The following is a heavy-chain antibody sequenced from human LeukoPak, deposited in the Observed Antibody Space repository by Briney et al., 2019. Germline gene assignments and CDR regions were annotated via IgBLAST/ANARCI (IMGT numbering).Heavy chain of an antibody. D-gene: IGHD6-19*01. CDR2: IDWDDDK. V-gene: IGHV2-70*04. J-gene: IGHJ4*02. CDR3: ARMYTSGWYFDY. CDR1: GFSLRTPGMR. Sequence: SGPALVKPPQTLTLTCTFSGFSLRTPGMRVSWIRQPPGKALEWLGRIDWDDDKFYITSLKTRLTISKDTSKNQVVLTMTNMDPVDTATYYCARMYTSGWYFDYWGQGTLVTVSS.